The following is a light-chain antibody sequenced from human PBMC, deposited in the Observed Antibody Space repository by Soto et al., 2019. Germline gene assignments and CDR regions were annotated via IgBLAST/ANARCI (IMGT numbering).Light chain of an antibody. CDR2: EGS. Sequence: QSVLTQPASVSGSPGQSITISCTGTSSDVGSYNLVSWYQQHLGKAPKLMIYEGSKRPSGVSNRFSGSKSGNTASLTISGLQAEDEADYYCCSYAGITGVFGTGTKLTVL. V-gene: IGLV2-23*01. CDR3: CSYAGITGV. CDR1: SSDVGSYNL. J-gene: IGLJ1*01.